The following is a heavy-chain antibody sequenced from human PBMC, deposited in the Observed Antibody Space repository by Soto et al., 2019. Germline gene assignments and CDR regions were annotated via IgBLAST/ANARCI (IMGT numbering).Heavy chain of an antibody. CDR1: GGSFSGYY. Sequence: QVQLQQWGAGLLKPSETLSLTCAVYGGSFSGYYWTWIRQPPGTGLEWIGEINHSGSTNYNPSLKSRVTISVDTSKNQFSLKLASVTAADTAVYYCARDKIPGLFDYWGHGTRVNVGS. CDR3: ARDKIPGLFDY. V-gene: IGHV4-34*01. D-gene: IGHD2-21*01. CDR2: INHSGST. J-gene: IGHJ4*01.